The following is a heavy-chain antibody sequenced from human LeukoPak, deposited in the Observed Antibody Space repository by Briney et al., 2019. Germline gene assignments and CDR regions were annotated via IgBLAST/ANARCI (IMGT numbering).Heavy chain of an antibody. J-gene: IGHJ4*02. D-gene: IGHD4-17*01. CDR1: GGSFSGYY. Sequence: SETLSLTCAVYGGSFSGYYWSWIRQPPGKGLEWIGRIYTSGSTNYNPSLKSRVTMSVDTSKNQFSLKLSSVTAADTAVYYCARAATTGFSGFDYWGQGTLVTVSS. V-gene: IGHV4-59*10. CDR2: IYTSGST. CDR3: ARAATTGFSGFDY.